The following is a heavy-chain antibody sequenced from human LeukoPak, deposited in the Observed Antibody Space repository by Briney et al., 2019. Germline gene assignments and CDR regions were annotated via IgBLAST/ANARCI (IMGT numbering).Heavy chain of an antibody. CDR1: GFTFDDYA. CDR3: AKLSGSGKAYYYYYYMDV. V-gene: IGHV3-30*02. Sequence: PGRSLRLSCAASGFTFDDYAMHWVRQAPGKGLEWVAFIRYDGSNKYYADSVKGRFTISRDNSKNTLYLQMNSLRAEDTAVYYCAKLSGSGKAYYYYYYMDVWGKGTTVTISS. CDR2: IRYDGSNK. J-gene: IGHJ6*03. D-gene: IGHD3-10*01.